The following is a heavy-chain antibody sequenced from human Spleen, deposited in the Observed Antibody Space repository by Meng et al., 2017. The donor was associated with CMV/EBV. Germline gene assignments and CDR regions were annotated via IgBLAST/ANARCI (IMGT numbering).Heavy chain of an antibody. CDR1: GGSVSSGSYH. D-gene: IGHD2/OR15-2a*01. CDR3: AGLIVGNGGRGH. Sequence: TVSGGSVSSGSYHGNWIRQPPGKGLEWIGQTIYGGSTNYNPSLKSRLTISVDTSKNQFSLNLNSVTAADTAVYYCAGLIVGNGGRGHWGQGTLVTVSS. J-gene: IGHJ4*02. V-gene: IGHV4-61*01. CDR2: TIYGGST.